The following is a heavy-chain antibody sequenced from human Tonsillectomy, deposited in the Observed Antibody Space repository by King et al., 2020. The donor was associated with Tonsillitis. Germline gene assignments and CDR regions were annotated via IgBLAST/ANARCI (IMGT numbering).Heavy chain of an antibody. J-gene: IGHJ2*01. Sequence: LQLQESGPGLVKPSETLSLTGTVSVGSISSSSYYWGWIRQPPGKGREWIGSIYYSGSTYYTPSLKSRVTISVDTTKNQSSLKLSSVTAADTAVYYCARQLYSSGWSLGYFDLWGRGTLVTVSS. V-gene: IGHV4-39*01. CDR1: VGSISSSSYY. D-gene: IGHD6-19*01. CDR2: IYYSGST. CDR3: ARQLYSSGWSLGYFDL.